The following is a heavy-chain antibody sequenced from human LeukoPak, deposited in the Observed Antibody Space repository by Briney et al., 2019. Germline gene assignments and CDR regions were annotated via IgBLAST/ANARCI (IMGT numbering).Heavy chain of an antibody. CDR3: AREVWSGYYIDY. V-gene: IGHV1-18*01. D-gene: IGHD3-3*01. J-gene: IGHJ4*02. Sequence: ASVKVSCKASGYTFTSYGLNWVRQAPGQGLEWMGWISPYNGNTNYAQNFQGRVTMTTDTSTSTAYMELRSLTSDDTAVYYCAREVWSGYYIDYWGQGTLVTVSS. CDR1: GYTFTSYG. CDR2: ISPYNGNT.